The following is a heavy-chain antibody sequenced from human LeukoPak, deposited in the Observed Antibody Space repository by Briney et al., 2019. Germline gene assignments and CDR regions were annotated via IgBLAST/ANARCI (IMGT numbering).Heavy chain of an antibody. CDR3: AKGITGPLSDDAFDI. CDR1: RFIFSSYA. D-gene: IGHD1-20*01. Sequence: GGSLRLSCAASRFIFSSYAMRGVPQAPGKGLEGGSAISGSGGSTDYACSVRGRFSISRDNSKNTLYLQMNSLRDEGTAVYYCAKGITGPLSDDAFDIWGQGAMVTASS. CDR2: ISGSGGST. V-gene: IGHV3-23*01. J-gene: IGHJ3*02.